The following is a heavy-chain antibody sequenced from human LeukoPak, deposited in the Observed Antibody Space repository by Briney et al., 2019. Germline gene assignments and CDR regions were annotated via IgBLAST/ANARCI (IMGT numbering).Heavy chain of an antibody. V-gene: IGHV4-30-2*01. CDR2: IYHGGST. Sequence: SETLSLTCTVSGGSISSGGYYWSWIRQPPGKGLEWIGYIYHGGSTYYNPSLKSRVTISVDRSKNQFSLKLSSVTAADTAVYYCARDNGSSPPPYYFDYWGQGTLVTVSS. CDR3: ARDNGSSPPPYYFDY. CDR1: GGSISSGGYY. D-gene: IGHD6-6*01. J-gene: IGHJ4*02.